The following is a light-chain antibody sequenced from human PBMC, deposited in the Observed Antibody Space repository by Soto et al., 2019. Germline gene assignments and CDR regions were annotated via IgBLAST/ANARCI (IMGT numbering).Light chain of an antibody. CDR2: EVS. Sequence: PALTQPASLSGSPGQSITISCTGTSSDIGAYDYVSWYQQHPGKAPKLMIYEVSKRPSGVPDRFSGSKSGNTASLTVSGLQAEDEADYYCSSYAGSNNWVFGGGTKLTVL. CDR1: SSDIGAYDY. J-gene: IGLJ3*02. V-gene: IGLV2-8*01. CDR3: SSYAGSNNWV.